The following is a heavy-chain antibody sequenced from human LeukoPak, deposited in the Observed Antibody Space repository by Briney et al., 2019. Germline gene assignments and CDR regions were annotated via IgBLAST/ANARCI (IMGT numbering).Heavy chain of an antibody. CDR1: GFTFSGSA. Sequence: GGSLRLSCAASGFTFSGSAIHWVRQASGKRLEWVGRIRSKADYAASVKGKFTISRDDSKNTAYLQMNSLKTEDTAVYYCSRSSSRNFGVVIKSYYYYMDVWGKGTTVTVSS. J-gene: IGHJ6*03. CDR2: IRSKAD. D-gene: IGHD3-3*01. CDR3: SRSSSRNFGVVIKSYYYYMDV. V-gene: IGHV3-73*01.